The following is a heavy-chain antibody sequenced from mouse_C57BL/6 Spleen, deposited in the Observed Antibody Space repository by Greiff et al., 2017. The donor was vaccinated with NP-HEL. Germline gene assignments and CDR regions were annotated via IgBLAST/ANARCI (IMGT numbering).Heavy chain of an antibody. D-gene: IGHD2-5*01. CDR2: INPSSGYT. CDR3: ARYSNYDAMDY. CDR1: GYTFTSYT. Sequence: QVQLKESGAELARPGASVKMSCKASGYTFTSYTMHWVKQRPGQGLEWIGYINPSSGYTKYNQKFKDKATLTADKSSSTAYMQLSSLTSEDSAVYYCARYSNYDAMDYWGQGTSVTVSS. J-gene: IGHJ4*01. V-gene: IGHV1-4*01.